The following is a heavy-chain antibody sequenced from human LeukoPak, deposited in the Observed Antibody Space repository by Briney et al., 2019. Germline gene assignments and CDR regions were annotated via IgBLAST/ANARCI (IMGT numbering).Heavy chain of an antibody. CDR2: IYYSGST. CDR1: GGSISSYY. Sequence: SDTLSLTCTLSGGSISSYYWSWIRQPLGKGLEWLGDIYYSGSTNYNPSRKSRVTISVDTSKNQFSLRLSSVTAADTAVYYSARLASGSYGPLTPFDYWGQGTLVTVSS. CDR3: ARLASGSYGPLTPFDY. J-gene: IGHJ4*02. V-gene: IGHV4-59*08. D-gene: IGHD1-26*01.